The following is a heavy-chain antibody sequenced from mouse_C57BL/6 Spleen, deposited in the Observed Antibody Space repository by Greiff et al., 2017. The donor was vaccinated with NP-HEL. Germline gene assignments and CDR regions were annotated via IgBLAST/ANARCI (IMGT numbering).Heavy chain of an antibody. CDR2: IHPNSGST. V-gene: IGHV1-64*01. Sequence: QVQLQQPGAELVKPGASVKLSCKASGYTFTSYWMHWVKQRPGQGLEWIGMIHPNSGSTNYHEKFKGKATLTVDKSSSTTYMQLSSMTSEYSAVYYFARENYYGVSPAWLAYWGQGTLVTVSS. J-gene: IGHJ3*01. CDR1: GYTFTSYW. CDR3: ARENYYGVSPAWLAY. D-gene: IGHD1-1*02.